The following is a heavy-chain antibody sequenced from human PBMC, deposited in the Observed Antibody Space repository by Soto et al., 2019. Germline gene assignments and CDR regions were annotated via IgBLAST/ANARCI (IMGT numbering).Heavy chain of an antibody. CDR3: ARGDNSSSKFRNFGS. Sequence: GGSLRLSCAAYGFTFSSYWMSWVRQAPGKGLEWVANIKQDGSDKNYVDSVKGRFTISRDNAKNSLYLQMNGLGAEDTAVYYCARGDNSSSKFRNFGSWGHGALVTVSS. J-gene: IGHJ4*01. V-gene: IGHV3-7*05. CDR2: IKQDGSDK. CDR1: GFTFSSYW. D-gene: IGHD6-6*01.